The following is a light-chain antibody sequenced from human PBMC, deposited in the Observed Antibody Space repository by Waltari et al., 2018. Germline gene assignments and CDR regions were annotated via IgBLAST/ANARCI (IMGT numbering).Light chain of an antibody. Sequence: EIVLTQSPGTLSLSPGERATLSCRASQSVTSTYLAWYQQKPGQAPRLLTYGASRRANAIPDRFSGSGSGTDFTLTISRLEPEDFAVYYCQQYGSSPRTFGPGTKVDIK. CDR2: GAS. CDR3: QQYGSSPRT. J-gene: IGKJ3*01. CDR1: QSVTSTY. V-gene: IGKV3-20*01.